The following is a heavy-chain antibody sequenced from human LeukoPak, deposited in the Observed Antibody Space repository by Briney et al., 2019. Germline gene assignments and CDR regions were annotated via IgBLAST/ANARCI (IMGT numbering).Heavy chain of an antibody. Sequence: GGSLRLSCAASGFTFSSYSMNWVRQAPGKGLEWVSSISSSSSYIYYADSVKGRFTISRDNAKNSLYLQMNSLRAEDTAVYYCARVFVGMAAAGTKPDYWGQGTLVTVSS. CDR2: ISSSSSYI. D-gene: IGHD6-13*01. CDR1: GFTFSSYS. CDR3: ARVFVGMAAAGTKPDY. V-gene: IGHV3-21*01. J-gene: IGHJ4*02.